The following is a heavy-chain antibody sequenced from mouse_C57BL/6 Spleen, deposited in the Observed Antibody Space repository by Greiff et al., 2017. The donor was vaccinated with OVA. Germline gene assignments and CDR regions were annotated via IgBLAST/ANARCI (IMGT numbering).Heavy chain of an antibody. CDR3: ARTGTFFDY. V-gene: IGHV5-17*01. Sequence: EVQRVESRGGLVKPGGSLKLSCAASGFTFSDYGMHWVRQAPEKGLEWVAYISSGSSTIYYADTVKGRFTISRDNAKNTLFLQMTSLRSEDTAMYYCARTGTFFDYWGQGTTLTVSS. CDR1: GFTFSDYG. CDR2: ISSGSSTI. D-gene: IGHD4-1*01. J-gene: IGHJ2*01.